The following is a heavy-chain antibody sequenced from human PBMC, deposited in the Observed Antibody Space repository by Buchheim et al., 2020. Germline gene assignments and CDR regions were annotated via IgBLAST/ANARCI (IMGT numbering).Heavy chain of an antibody. CDR3: ARDRAGHIVATMGGFDY. CDR1: GYTFTSYY. V-gene: IGHV1-46*01. D-gene: IGHD5-12*01. CDR2: INPSGGST. Sequence: QVQLVQSGAEVKKPGASVKVSCKASGYTFTSYYLHWVRQAPGQGLEWMGIINPSGGSTSYAQKFQGRVTMTRDKSTSTVYMELSSLRSEDTAVYYCARDRAGHIVATMGGFDYWGQGTL. J-gene: IGHJ4*02.